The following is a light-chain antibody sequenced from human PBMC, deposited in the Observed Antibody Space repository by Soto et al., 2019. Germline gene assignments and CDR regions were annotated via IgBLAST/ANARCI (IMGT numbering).Light chain of an antibody. J-gene: IGKJ1*01. CDR3: QQYGDSPRT. CDR1: QSVSSDY. CDR2: GAS. V-gene: IGKV3-20*01. Sequence: EIVLTQSPGTLSLSPGERATLSCRASQSVSSDYLAWYQQNPGQAPRLLIYGASSRATGIPDRFSGGGSGTDFTLTISRLEPEDFAVYFCQQYGDSPRTFGQGTKV.